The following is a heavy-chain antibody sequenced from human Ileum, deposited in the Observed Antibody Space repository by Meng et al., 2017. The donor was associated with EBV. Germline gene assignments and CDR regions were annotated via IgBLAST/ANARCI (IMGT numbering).Heavy chain of an antibody. Sequence: RLQLQEAGPGRVKPSDPLPHTCTVAGGSISSSNHYWGWIRQPPGKGREWIANIYYSGSTYYNPSLKSRVTISVDTSKNQFSLKLSSVTAADTAVYYCARVPSYYYDSRGYVTPFDYWGQGTLVTVSS. D-gene: IGHD3-22*01. CDR2: IYYSGST. CDR3: ARVPSYYYDSRGYVTPFDY. V-gene: IGHV4-39*06. J-gene: IGHJ4*02. CDR1: GGSISSSNHY.